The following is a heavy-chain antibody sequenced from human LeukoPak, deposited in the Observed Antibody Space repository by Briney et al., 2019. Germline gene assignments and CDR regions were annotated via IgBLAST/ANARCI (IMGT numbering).Heavy chain of an antibody. J-gene: IGHJ4*02. Sequence: SETLSLTCTVSGGSISSSSYYWGWIRQPPGKGLEWIGSIYYSGSTYYNPSLKSRVTISVDTSKNQFSLKLSSVTAADTAVYYCARSVRFGEFDFDYWGQGTLVTVSS. CDR2: IYYSGST. D-gene: IGHD3-10*01. CDR1: GGSISSSSYY. CDR3: ARSVRFGEFDFDY. V-gene: IGHV4-39*07.